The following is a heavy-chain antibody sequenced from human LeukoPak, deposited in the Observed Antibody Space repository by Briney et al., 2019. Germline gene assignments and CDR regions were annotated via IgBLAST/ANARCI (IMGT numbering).Heavy chain of an antibody. V-gene: IGHV4-61*05. Sequence: SETLSLTCSVSGGSISSGSYYWSWIRQPPGKGLEWIGETWHSGSSTNYNPSLKSRVTISVDKPKSQFSLKLTSVTAADTAIYYCARGNEYTWWQWSQGTLVTVSS. CDR2: TWHSGSST. D-gene: IGHD2-15*01. CDR3: ARGNEYTWWQ. J-gene: IGHJ4*02. CDR1: GGSISSGSYY.